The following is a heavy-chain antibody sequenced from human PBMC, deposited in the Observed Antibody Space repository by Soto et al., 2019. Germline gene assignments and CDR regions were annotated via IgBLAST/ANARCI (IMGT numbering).Heavy chain of an antibody. J-gene: IGHJ4*02. CDR2: INHSGST. CDR1: GGSFSGYY. D-gene: IGHD5-18*01. CDR3: ARALGYSYGHLPIDY. V-gene: IGHV4-34*01. Sequence: SETLSLTCAVHGGSFSGYYWSWIRQPPGKGLEWIGEINHSGSTNYNPSLKSRVTISVDTSKNQFSLKLNSVTAADTAVYYCARALGYSYGHLPIDYWGQGILVTVS.